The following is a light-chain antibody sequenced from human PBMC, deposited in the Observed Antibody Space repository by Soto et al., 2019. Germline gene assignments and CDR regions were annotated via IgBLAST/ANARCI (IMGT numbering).Light chain of an antibody. J-gene: IGLJ3*02. CDR2: NNN. Sequence: QSVLTKPPPVSGAPGQRVTISCTGGSSNIGADYEVQGYKQVSGAAPQLLIYNNNNRPSGVPDRFSGSTSGTSASLAITGLQAEDEAEYYRQSSDTSLSGVLFGGGTKLNVL. CDR1: SSNIGADYE. V-gene: IGLV1-40*01. CDR3: QSSDTSLSGVL.